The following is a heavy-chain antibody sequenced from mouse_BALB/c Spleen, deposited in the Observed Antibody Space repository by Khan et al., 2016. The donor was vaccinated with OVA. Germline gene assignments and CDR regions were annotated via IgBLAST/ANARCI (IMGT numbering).Heavy chain of an antibody. V-gene: IGHV9-3-1*01. CDR2: INTYTGEP. CDR1: GYTFTNNG. J-gene: IGHJ4*01. CDR3: ARVGYAGTMDY. Sequence: IQLVQSGPELKKPGETVKISCKASGYTFTNNGMNWVKQNPGKGLKWMGWINTYTGEPTYVDDFKGRFAFSLETSATTAYLQINNLKNEDTATYFCARVGYAGTMDYWGLGTSVTVSS. D-gene: IGHD2-14*01.